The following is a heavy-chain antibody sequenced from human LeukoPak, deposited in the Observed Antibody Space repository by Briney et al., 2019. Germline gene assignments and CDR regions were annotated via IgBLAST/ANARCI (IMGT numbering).Heavy chain of an antibody. CDR2: INPNSGGT. CDR1: GDTFTGYY. J-gene: IGHJ3*02. CDR3: ARTAIASLSEDAFDI. D-gene: IGHD2-21*02. Sequence: AASVKVSCKASGDTFTGYYIHWVRQAPGQGLEWMGWINPNSGGTNYAQKFQGRVTMTRDTSISTAYMELNRVRSDDTAVYYCARTAIASLSEDAFDIRGQGTMVTVSS. V-gene: IGHV1-2*02.